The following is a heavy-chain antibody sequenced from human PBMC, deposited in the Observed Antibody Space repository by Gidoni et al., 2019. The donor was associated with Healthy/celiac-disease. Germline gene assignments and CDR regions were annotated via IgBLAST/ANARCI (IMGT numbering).Heavy chain of an antibody. Sequence: EVQLVESGGGLVQPGGSLRLSCAASGFTFSSYEMNWVRQAPGKGLELVSYISSSGSTIYHADPGKGRFTIARDNAKNSLYLQMNSLRAEDTAVYYCARDLPAVGATTGFDYWGQGTLVTVSS. CDR3: ARDLPAVGATTGFDY. CDR1: GFTFSSYE. D-gene: IGHD1-26*01. V-gene: IGHV3-48*03. J-gene: IGHJ4*02. CDR2: ISSSGSTI.